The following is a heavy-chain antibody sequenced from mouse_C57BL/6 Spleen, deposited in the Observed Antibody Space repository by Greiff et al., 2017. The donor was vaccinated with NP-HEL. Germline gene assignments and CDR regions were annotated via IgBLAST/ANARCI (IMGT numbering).Heavy chain of an antibody. CDR1: GFTFSDYG. CDR3: ARIITTVVATGAMDY. Sequence: DVHLVESGGGLVKPGGSLKLSCAASGFTFSDYGMHWVRQAPEKGLEWVAYISSGSSTIYYADTVKGRFTISRDNAKNTLFLQMTSLRSEDTAMYYCARIITTVVATGAMDYWGQGTSVTVSS. D-gene: IGHD1-1*01. J-gene: IGHJ4*01. V-gene: IGHV5-17*01. CDR2: ISSGSSTI.